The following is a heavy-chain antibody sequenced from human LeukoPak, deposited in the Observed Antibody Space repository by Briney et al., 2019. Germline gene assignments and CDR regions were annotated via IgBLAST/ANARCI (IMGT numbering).Heavy chain of an antibody. D-gene: IGHD6-13*01. V-gene: IGHV4-59*08. CDR3: ARHDSSSTYYFDY. Sequence: SETLSLTCTVSGGSISSYYWSWIRQPPGKGLGWIGYIYYSGSTNYNPSLKSRVTISVDTSKNQFSLKLSSVTAADTAVYYCARHDSSSTYYFDYWGQGTLVTVSS. CDR2: IYYSGST. J-gene: IGHJ4*02. CDR1: GGSISSYY.